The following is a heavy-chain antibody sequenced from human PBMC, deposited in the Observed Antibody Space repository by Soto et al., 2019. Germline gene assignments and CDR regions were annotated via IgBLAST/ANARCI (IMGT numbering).Heavy chain of an antibody. V-gene: IGHV4-34*01. J-gene: IGHJ2*01. CDR2: INHSGST. CDR3: AREVPSSYFDL. D-gene: IGHD2-2*01. Sequence: QVRLQQWGAGLLKPSETLPLTCAVYGGSFSDYYWSWIRQPPGKGLEWIGEINHSGSTNYNPSLKSRVPISVATSKYQFSLKLNSVTAADTAVYYCAREVPSSYFDLWGRGTPVTVSS. CDR1: GGSFSDYY.